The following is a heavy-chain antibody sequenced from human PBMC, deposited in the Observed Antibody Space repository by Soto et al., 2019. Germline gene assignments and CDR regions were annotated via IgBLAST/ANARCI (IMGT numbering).Heavy chain of an antibody. CDR2: INSDGSST. Sequence: PGGSLRLSCAVSGSTFSNDWMHWVRQAPGKGLVWVSHINSDGSSTNYADFVKGRFTIARDNAKNTVYLQMNSLRAEDTAVYYCARKPSDSLDVWAEGTTVAV. V-gene: IGHV3-74*01. D-gene: IGHD4-4*01. CDR3: ARKPSDSLDV. J-gene: IGHJ6*02. CDR1: GSTFSNDW.